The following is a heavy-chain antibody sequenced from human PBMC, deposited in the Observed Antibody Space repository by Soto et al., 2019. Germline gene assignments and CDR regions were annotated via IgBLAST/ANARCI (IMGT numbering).Heavy chain of an antibody. V-gene: IGHV3-23*01. Sequence: EVQLLESGGGLVQPGGSLRLSCAAYGFTFSSYAMKWVRQAPGKGLEWVSLIGESGTPTYYADSVKGRFTISRDNSGNTLFLEMYSLRAEDTAVYYCARYIPGGRYYGMDVWGQGTTVTVSS. CDR3: ARYIPGGRYYGMDV. CDR2: IGESGTPT. CDR1: GFTFSSYA. J-gene: IGHJ6*02. D-gene: IGHD2-2*01.